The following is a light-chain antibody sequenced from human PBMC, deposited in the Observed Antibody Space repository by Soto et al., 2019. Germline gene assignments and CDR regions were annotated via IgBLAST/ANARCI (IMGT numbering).Light chain of an antibody. CDR2: DAS. V-gene: IGKV1-5*01. J-gene: IGKJ1*01. CDR1: QSISSW. Sequence: DIQVTQSPSSLSASVGDRVYINCRASQSISSWLAWYQQKPGKAPKLLIYDASSLESVVPSRFSGIGSWTEVTLTISSLQPDDLATYYCQQYNSYSWTFGQGTKVDIK. CDR3: QQYNSYSWT.